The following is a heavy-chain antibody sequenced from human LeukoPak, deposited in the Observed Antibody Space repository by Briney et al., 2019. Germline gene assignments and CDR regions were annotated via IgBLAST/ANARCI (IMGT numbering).Heavy chain of an antibody. J-gene: IGHJ4*02. CDR1: GYTFTSYG. Sequence: VSVKVSCKASGYTFTSYGITWVRPAPGQGLEWMGWISAYNGNTNYAQNPQGRVTMTTDTSTSTAYMELRSLRSDDTAVYYCAREVAASIGFDYWGQGTLVTVSS. D-gene: IGHD6-13*01. V-gene: IGHV1-18*01. CDR2: ISAYNGNT. CDR3: AREVAASIGFDY.